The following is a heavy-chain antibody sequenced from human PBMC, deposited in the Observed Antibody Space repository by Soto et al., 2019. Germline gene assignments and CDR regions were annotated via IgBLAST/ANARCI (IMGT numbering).Heavy chain of an antibody. CDR1: GFTFSDAW. CDR3: VKERGGGMDV. Sequence: EVQLVESGGGMVMPGGSLRLSCAASGFTFSDAWMTWIRQAPGKGLQCVGRIKRKIDGETTDYAAPVKGRFTISRDDSKSTLYLKMDSLKAEDTAMYYCVKERGGGMDVWGQGTTVTVSS. D-gene: IGHD3-10*01. CDR2: IKRKIDGETT. J-gene: IGHJ6*01. V-gene: IGHV3-15*01.